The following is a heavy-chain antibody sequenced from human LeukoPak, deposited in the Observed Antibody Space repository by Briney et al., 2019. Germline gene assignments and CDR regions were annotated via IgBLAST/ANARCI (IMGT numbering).Heavy chain of an antibody. J-gene: IGHJ4*02. V-gene: IGHV3-33*06. CDR1: GFTFSSYG. D-gene: IGHD5-18*01. CDR2: IWYDGSNK. Sequence: PGGSLRLSCAASGFTFSSYGMHWVRQAPGKGLEWVAVIWYDGSNKYYADSVKGRFTISRDNSKNTLYLQMNSLRAEDTAVYYCAKGTQLWLPDNFDYWGQGTLVTVSS. CDR3: AKGTQLWLPDNFDY.